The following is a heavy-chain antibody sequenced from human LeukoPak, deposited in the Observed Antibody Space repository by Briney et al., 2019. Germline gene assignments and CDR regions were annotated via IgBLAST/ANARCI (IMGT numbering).Heavy chain of an antibody. CDR3: ANLGRAEYFQH. V-gene: IGHV3-30*18. Sequence: PGGSLRLSCAASVFTFSSYGMRGVRHAPGGGVGWVSDISYVVSNTYYADSVKGRVTISRDNFKNTLYLQMNSLRAEDTAVYYCANLGRAEYFQHWGQGTLVTVSS. CDR2: ISYVVSNT. CDR1: VFTFSSYG. J-gene: IGHJ1*01.